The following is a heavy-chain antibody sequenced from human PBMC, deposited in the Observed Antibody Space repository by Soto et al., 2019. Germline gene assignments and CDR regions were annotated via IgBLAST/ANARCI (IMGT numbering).Heavy chain of an antibody. D-gene: IGHD1-26*01. V-gene: IGHV1-2*02. CDR1: GNTFIGYY. CDR3: ARDLGGSRDS. J-gene: IGHJ4*02. Sequence: QVQLVQSGAEVKKPGASVKVSCKASGNTFIGYYIHWVRQAPGQGLEWMGWINPNNDGTTYGEKFQGRVTMTRDTSTGTAYMELSRLRSDDTAVYYCARDLGGSRDSWGQGTLVTVSS. CDR2: INPNNDGT.